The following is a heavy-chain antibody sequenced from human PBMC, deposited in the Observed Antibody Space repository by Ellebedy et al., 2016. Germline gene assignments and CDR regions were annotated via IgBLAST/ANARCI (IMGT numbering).Heavy chain of an antibody. Sequence: SETLSLTXTVSGGSISSYYWSWIRQPPGKGLEWIGYIYYSGSTNYNPSLKSRVTISVDTSKNQFSLKLSSVTAADTAVYYCARGASYGSGSYYKKGNWYFDLWGRGTLVTVSS. D-gene: IGHD3-10*01. CDR1: GGSISSYY. CDR3: ARGASYGSGSYYKKGNWYFDL. CDR2: IYYSGST. J-gene: IGHJ2*01. V-gene: IGHV4-59*01.